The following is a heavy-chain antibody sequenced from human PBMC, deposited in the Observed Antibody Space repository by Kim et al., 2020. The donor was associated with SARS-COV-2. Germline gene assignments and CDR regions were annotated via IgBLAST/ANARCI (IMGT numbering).Heavy chain of an antibody. Sequence: GGSLRLSCAASGFTFGSYAMAWVRQAPGKGLEWVAHIVGSGERRSYADSVKGRLTVSRDNSENTLILQMNSLRAEDTAVYFCAKGTIFYFGSSGYYLNS. CDR1: GFTFGSYA. V-gene: IGHV3-23*01. CDR2: IVGSGERR. CDR3: AKGTIFYFGSSGYYLNS. J-gene: IGHJ5*01. D-gene: IGHD3-22*01.